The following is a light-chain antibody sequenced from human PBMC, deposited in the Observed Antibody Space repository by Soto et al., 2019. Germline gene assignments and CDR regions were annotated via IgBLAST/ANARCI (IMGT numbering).Light chain of an antibody. CDR3: QSYDSMRDVV. CDR2: GNS. J-gene: IGLJ2*01. V-gene: IGLV1-40*01. Sequence: QSVLTQPPSVSGAPGQRVTISCTGRSSNIGAGYDVHWYQQLPGTAPKLLIYGNSNRPSGVPDRFSGSKSGTSASLAITGLQAEDEADYYCQSYDSMRDVVFGGGTKLTVL. CDR1: SSNIGAGYD.